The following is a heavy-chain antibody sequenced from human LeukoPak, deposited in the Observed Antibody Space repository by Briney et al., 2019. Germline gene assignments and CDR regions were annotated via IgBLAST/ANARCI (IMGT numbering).Heavy chain of an antibody. CDR1: GGTFSSYA. Sequence: GASVKVSCKASGGTFSSYAISWVRQAPGQGLEWMGGIIPIFGTANYAQKFQGRVTITRDTSISTAYMELSRLRSDDTAVYYCARDKGRDGYTAFDYWGQGTLVTVSS. J-gene: IGHJ4*02. CDR2: IIPIFGTA. D-gene: IGHD5-24*01. V-gene: IGHV1-69*05. CDR3: ARDKGRDGYTAFDY.